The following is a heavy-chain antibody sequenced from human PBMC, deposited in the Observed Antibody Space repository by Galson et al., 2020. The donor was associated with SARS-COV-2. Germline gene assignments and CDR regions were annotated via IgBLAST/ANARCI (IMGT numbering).Heavy chain of an antibody. V-gene: IGHV6-1*01. CDR2: RHYRSEWHR. CDR3: GRSAYGMDV. CDR1: GDSVPCNSSA. Sequence: SQPLSLTCAISGDSVPCNSSAWNWIRQSPSRGLEWLRRRHYRSEWHRAFVLSVRAHFNPDTSKNHLSLQLNSVTPEDTAVYYSGRSAYGMDVWGQGTTVTVSS. J-gene: IGHJ6*02.